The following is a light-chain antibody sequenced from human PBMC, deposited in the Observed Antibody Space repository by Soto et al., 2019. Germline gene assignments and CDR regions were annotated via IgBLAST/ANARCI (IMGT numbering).Light chain of an antibody. CDR2: DAS. J-gene: IGKJ1*01. CDR1: QSISSW. Sequence: GDRVTITCRASQSISSWLAWYQQKPGKAPKLLIFDASNFESGVPSRFSGSGSGTEFTLTISSLQPDDFATYYCQEYNTYSWTFGQGTKVDIK. CDR3: QEYNTYSWT. V-gene: IGKV1-5*01.